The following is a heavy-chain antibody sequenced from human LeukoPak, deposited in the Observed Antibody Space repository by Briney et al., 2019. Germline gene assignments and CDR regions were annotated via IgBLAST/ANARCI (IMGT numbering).Heavy chain of an antibody. CDR1: GYTFTAYY. D-gene: IGHD6-13*01. CDR3: ARNIAAAGSWFDP. Sequence: ASVKVSCKASGYTFTAYYIHWVRQAPGQGLEWMGRINPNSGGTNYAQKFQGRVTMTRDTSISTAYMELSRLRSDDTAVYYCARNIAAAGSWFDPWGQGTLVTVSS. J-gene: IGHJ5*02. V-gene: IGHV1-2*06. CDR2: INPNSGGT.